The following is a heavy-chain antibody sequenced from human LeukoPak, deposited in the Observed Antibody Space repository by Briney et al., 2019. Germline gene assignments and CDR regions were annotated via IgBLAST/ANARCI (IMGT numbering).Heavy chain of an antibody. D-gene: IGHD6-13*01. CDR1: GGSFSGYY. Sequence: SETLSLTCAVYGGSFSGYYWSWIRQPPGKGLEWIGEINHSGSTNYNPSLKSRVTISVDTSKNQFSLKLSSVTAADTAVYYCAREGAASYFDYWGQGTLVTVSS. V-gene: IGHV4-34*01. CDR2: INHSGST. CDR3: AREGAASYFDY. J-gene: IGHJ4*02.